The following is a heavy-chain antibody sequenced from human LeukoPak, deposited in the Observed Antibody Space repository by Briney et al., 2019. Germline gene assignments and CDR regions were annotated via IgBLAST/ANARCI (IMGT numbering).Heavy chain of an antibody. Sequence: SETLSLTCTVSGGSISGDYWGWIRQPPGKGLEWVAYIHYTAGTNYNPSLKSRVTISVDTSKNQFSLRLSSVTAADTAVYYCARLQGDSTAVFDYWGQGTLVSVSS. J-gene: IGHJ4*02. CDR3: ARLQGDSTAVFDY. CDR2: IHYTAGT. V-gene: IGHV4-59*01. D-gene: IGHD2-21*01. CDR1: GGSISGDY.